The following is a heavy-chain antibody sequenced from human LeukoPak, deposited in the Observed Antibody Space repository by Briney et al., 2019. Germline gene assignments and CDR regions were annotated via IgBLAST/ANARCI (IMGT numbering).Heavy chain of an antibody. V-gene: IGHV3-74*01. J-gene: IGHJ4*02. CDR3: VRERNNFWSGHHSIFDS. CDR1: GFIFSDHW. CDR2: INNDGSST. Sequence: GGSLRLSCAASGFIFSDHWMHWVRQAPGKGLVWLSRINNDGSSTIYADSVKGRFTFSRDNAENALFLEMSSLRVEDTAVYYCVRERNNFWSGHHSIFDSWGQGTLVTVSS. D-gene: IGHD3-3*01.